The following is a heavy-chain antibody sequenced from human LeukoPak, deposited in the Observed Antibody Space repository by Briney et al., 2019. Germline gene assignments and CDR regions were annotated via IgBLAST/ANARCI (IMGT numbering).Heavy chain of an antibody. CDR1: GFTFSDYY. J-gene: IGHJ6*03. Sequence: LRLSCAASGFTFSDYYMSWIRQAPGKGLEWVGSISYSGSTYYNPSLKSRVTISVDTSKNQFSLKLSSVTAADTAVYYCARGYCSGGSCYSYYYYNYMDVWGKGITVTVSS. CDR3: ARGYCSGGSCYSYYYYNYMDV. CDR2: ISYSGST. V-gene: IGHV4-38-2*01. D-gene: IGHD2-15*01.